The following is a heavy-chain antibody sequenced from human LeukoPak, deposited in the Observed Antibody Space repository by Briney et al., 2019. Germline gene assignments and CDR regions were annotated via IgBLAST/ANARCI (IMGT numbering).Heavy chain of an antibody. CDR1: GFTFSGIA. D-gene: IGHD3-3*01. V-gene: IGHV3-21*01. J-gene: IGHJ4*02. Sequence: GGSLRLSCAASGFTFSGIAMTWVRPAPGKGLVWVSSMRSGGTYIYYPDSVRGRFTNSRDNAKTSLYLLMNNLRAEDTGVYYGARDRPTGASRVFLVQWGQGTLVTVSS. CDR2: MRSGGTYI. CDR3: ARDRPTGASRVFLVQ.